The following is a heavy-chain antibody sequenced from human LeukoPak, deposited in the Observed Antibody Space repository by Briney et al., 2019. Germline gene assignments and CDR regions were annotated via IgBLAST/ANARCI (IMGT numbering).Heavy chain of an antibody. Sequence: SGGSLRLSCAASGFTFSSYAMHWVRQAPGKGLEWVAVISYDGSNKYYADSVKGRFTISRDNSKNTLYPQMNSLRAEDTAVYYCARDLGYCSSTSCFYGMDVWGQGTTVTVSS. V-gene: IGHV3-30-3*01. CDR2: ISYDGSNK. CDR1: GFTFSSYA. CDR3: ARDLGYCSSTSCFYGMDV. J-gene: IGHJ6*02. D-gene: IGHD2-2*01.